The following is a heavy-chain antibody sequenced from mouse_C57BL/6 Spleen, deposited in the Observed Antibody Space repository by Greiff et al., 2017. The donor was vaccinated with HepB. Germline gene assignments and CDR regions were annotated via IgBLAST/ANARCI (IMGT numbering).Heavy chain of an antibody. D-gene: IGHD1-1*01. CDR2: IDPSDSYT. CDR3: ARKKDYYGSRGYFDY. V-gene: IGHV1-50*01. CDR1: GYTFTSYW. J-gene: IGHJ2*01. Sequence: VQLQQPGAELVKPGASVKLSCKASGYTFTSYWMQWVKQRPGQGLEWIGEIDPSDSYTNYNQKFKGKATLTVDTSSSTAYMQLSSLTSEDSAVYYCARKKDYYGSRGYFDYWGQGTTLTVSS.